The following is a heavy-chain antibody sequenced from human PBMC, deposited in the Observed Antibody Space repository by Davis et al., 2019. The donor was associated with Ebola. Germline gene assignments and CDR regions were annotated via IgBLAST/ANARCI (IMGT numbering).Heavy chain of an antibody. Sequence: GESLKISCAASGFTFSGYAMSWVRQAPGKGLEWVSGLSGSGSSTYYADSVKGRFTISRDNSKNTLYLQMNSLRAEDTALYYCAKAYIAITTTTGLDYYFDYWGQGTVVTVS. CDR1: GFTFSGYA. V-gene: IGHV3-23*01. J-gene: IGHJ4*02. CDR2: LSGSGSST. CDR3: AKAYIAITTTTGLDYYFDY. D-gene: IGHD1-20*01.